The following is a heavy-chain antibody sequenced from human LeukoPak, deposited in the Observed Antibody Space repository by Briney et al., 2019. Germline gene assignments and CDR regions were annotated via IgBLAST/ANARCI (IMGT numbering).Heavy chain of an antibody. V-gene: IGHV3-23*01. J-gene: IGHJ4*02. D-gene: IGHD3-16*02. CDR1: GFTFSSYA. CDR3: AKDRSYYDYVWGSYRYTGLFDH. Sequence: GGSLRLSCAASGFTFSSYAMSWVRQAPGKGLEWVSAISGSGGSTYYADSVKGRFTISRDNSKNTLYLQMNSLRAEDTAVYYCAKDRSYYDYVWGSYRYTGLFDHWGQGTLVTVSP. CDR2: ISGSGGST.